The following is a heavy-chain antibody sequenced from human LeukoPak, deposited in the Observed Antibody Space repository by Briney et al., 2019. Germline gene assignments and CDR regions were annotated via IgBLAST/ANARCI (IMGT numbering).Heavy chain of an antibody. V-gene: IGHV4-61*02. J-gene: IGHJ4*02. D-gene: IGHD6-19*01. CDR3: ARGSVAAH. Sequence: SETLSLTCTVSGGSISSGSYYWSWIRQPAGKGLEYIGRIYTSGSTNYNPSLESRVTISVDTSKNQFSLKLSSVTAADTAVYYCARGSVAAHWGQGTLVTVSS. CDR2: IYTSGST. CDR1: GGSISSGSYY.